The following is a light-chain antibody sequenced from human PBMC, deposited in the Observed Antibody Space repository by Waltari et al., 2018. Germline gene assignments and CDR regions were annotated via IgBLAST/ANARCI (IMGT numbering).Light chain of an antibody. CDR2: DTN. V-gene: IGLV8-61*01. CDR3: VLSMGSGIWV. CDR1: SGSVSTTYY. J-gene: IGLJ3*02. Sequence: QTVVTQEPSLSVSPGGTVTLTCGLSSGSVSTTYYPTWYQQAPGPAPPPLLFDTNTRSSGVPDRFSGSILDNKAALTITGAQADDESDYYCVLSMGSGIWVFGGGTKLTVL.